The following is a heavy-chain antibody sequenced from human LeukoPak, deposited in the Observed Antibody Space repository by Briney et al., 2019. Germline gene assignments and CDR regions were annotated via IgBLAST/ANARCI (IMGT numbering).Heavy chain of an antibody. Sequence: ASVKVSCKASGYTFTGYYMHWVRQAPGQGLEWMGWMNPNSGGTNYAQKFQGRVTMTRDTSISTAYMELSRLRSDDTAVYYCARDLGTVTTNYFDYWGQGTLVTVSS. CDR1: GYTFTGYY. V-gene: IGHV1-2*02. D-gene: IGHD4-11*01. J-gene: IGHJ4*02. CDR3: ARDLGTVTTNYFDY. CDR2: MNPNSGGT.